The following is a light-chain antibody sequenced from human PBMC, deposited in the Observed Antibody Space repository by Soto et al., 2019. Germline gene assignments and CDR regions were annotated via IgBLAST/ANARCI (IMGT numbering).Light chain of an antibody. CDR1: QSVSSN. J-gene: IGKJ5*01. Sequence: TQAPSTLSVSPGERATLSCRASQSVSSNLAWYQQKPGQAPRLLISDASNRATGIPARFSGSGSGTDFTLTISSLEPEDFAVYYCQQRSKWPITFGQGTRLEIK. CDR3: QQRSKWPIT. V-gene: IGKV3-11*01. CDR2: DAS.